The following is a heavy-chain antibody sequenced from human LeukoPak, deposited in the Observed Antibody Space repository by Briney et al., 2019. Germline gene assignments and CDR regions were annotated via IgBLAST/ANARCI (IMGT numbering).Heavy chain of an antibody. CDR2: ISAYNGNT. Sequence: GASVKVSCKASGYTFTSYGISWVRRAPGQGLEWMGWISAYNGNTNYAQKLQGRVTMTTDTSTSTAYMELRSLRSDDTAVYYCARDRPYYDYVWGSYRSIPAKNDYWGQGTLVTVSS. CDR3: ARDRPYYDYVWGSYRSIPAKNDY. CDR1: GYTFTSYG. J-gene: IGHJ4*02. D-gene: IGHD3-16*02. V-gene: IGHV1-18*01.